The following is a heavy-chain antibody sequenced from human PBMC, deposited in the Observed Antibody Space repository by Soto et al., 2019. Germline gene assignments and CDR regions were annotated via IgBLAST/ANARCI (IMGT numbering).Heavy chain of an antibody. CDR2: IKHEGSEK. J-gene: IGHJ6*02. V-gene: IGHV3-7*03. CDR3: SGGCQGHYDIHYGVDV. CDR1: AFTFSSYA. Sequence: DVQLVESGGGLVQPGGSLRLSCAASAFTFSSYAMSWVRQAPGRGLEWVANIKHEGSEKSYVDSVKGRFTISRDNAKKSLFLQQKSRRADDAAAYYCSGGCQGHYDIHYGVDVWGQGTMVTVSS. D-gene: IGHD3-9*01.